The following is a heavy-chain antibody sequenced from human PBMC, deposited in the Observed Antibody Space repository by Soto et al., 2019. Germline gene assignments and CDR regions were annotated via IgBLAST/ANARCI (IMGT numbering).Heavy chain of an antibody. D-gene: IGHD3-3*01. CDR1: GYTLTELS. J-gene: IGHJ3*02. Sequence: ASVKVSCKVSGYTLTELSMHWVRQAPGKGLEWMGGFDPEDGETIYAQKFQGRVTMTEDTSTDTAYMELSSLRSEDTAVYYCATLGREIFGVVIDAFDIWGQGTMVTVSS. CDR3: ATLGREIFGVVIDAFDI. CDR2: FDPEDGET. V-gene: IGHV1-24*01.